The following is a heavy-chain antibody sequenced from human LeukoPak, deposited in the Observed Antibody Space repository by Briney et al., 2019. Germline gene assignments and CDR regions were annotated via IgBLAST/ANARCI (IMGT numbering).Heavy chain of an antibody. D-gene: IGHD2-2*01. J-gene: IGHJ5*02. CDR2: ISAYNGNT. CDR3: ASVDCSSTSCYYVSDP. Sequence: GASVKVSCKASGYTFTSYGISWVRQAPGQGLEWMGWISAYNGNTNYAQKLQGRVTMTTDPSTSTAYMELRSLRSDDTAVYYCASVDCSSTSCYYVSDPWGQGTLVTVSS. CDR1: GYTFTSYG. V-gene: IGHV1-18*01.